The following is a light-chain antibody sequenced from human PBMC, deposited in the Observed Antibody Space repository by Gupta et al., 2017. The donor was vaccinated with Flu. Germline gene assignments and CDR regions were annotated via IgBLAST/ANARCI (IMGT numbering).Light chain of an antibody. CDR2: GAS. V-gene: IGKV1-12*02. CDR1: QGISSW. Sequence: DIQMTQFPSSVSASVGDRVTITCRASQGISSWLAWYQQKPGRAPELLIYGASTWKSGVPSRFSGSGSGTDFTLTIISRQPDDFATYCCHHPNTFPCPFGQGTKVEIK. CDR3: HHPNTFPCP. J-gene: IGKJ1*01.